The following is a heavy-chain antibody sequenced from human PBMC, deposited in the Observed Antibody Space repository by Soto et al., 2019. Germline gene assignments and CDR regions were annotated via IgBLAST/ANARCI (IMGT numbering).Heavy chain of an antibody. CDR1: GFTFSNYA. D-gene: IGHD5-12*01. CDR3: AKGRTLGGYRGYDSFDY. J-gene: IGHJ4*02. Sequence: GGSLRLSCAASGFTFSNYAMSWVRQAPGKGLEWVSAIRGSGCSTYYADSVKGRFTISRDNSKNTLYLQMNSLRAQDTAVYYCAKGRTLGGYRGYDSFDYWGQGTLVTVSS. V-gene: IGHV3-23*01. CDR2: IRGSGCST.